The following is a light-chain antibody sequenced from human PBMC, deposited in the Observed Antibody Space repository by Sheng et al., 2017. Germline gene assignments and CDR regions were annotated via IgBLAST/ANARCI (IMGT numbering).Light chain of an antibody. Sequence: DIQMTQSPSSLSASVGDRVSISCRASQTIGWYLNWYQQKPGEAPKVLIYHASKLRRGVPSRFSGSGSGTDFTLTISSLHPDDFATYYCQQSHDTPYTFDQGSKLEIK. J-gene: IGKJ2*01. CDR2: HAS. CDR3: QQSHDTPYT. CDR1: QTIGWY. V-gene: IGKV1-39*01.